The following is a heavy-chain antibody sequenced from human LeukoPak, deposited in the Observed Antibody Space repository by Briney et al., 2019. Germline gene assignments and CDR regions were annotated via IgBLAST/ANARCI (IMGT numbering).Heavy chain of an antibody. D-gene: IGHD3-22*01. J-gene: IGHJ1*01. V-gene: IGHV1-18*04. CDR2: ISTYNGNT. CDR1: GYTFTNFG. CDR3: ARDKDEDYDTSGMFQY. Sequence: ASVKVSCKASGYTFTNFGISWVRQAPGQRPEWMGLISTYNGNTNYAQNLQDRVTLTTDTSTTTVYMELRSLRSDDTAVYYCARDKDEDYDTSGMFQYWGQGTLVTVSS.